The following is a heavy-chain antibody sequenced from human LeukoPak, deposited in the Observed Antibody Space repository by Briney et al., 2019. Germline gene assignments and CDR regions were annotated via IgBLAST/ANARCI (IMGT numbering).Heavy chain of an antibody. V-gene: IGHV4-59*01. J-gene: IGHJ1*01. CDR3: ARLKYYYDSSGYRAEYFQH. CDR1: GGCICSYY. Sequence: SSETLSLTCTVSGGCICSYYWSWIRQPPGKGLEWIGYIYYSGSTNYNPSLKSRVTISVDTSKNQLSLKLSSVTAADTAVYYCARLKYYYDSSGYRAEYFQHWGQGTLVTASS. D-gene: IGHD3-22*01. CDR2: IYYSGST.